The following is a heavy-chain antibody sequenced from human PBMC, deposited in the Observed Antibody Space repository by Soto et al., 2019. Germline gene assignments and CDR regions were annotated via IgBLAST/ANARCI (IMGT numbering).Heavy chain of an antibody. CDR3: ARDQYDFRSGSYYYAMEV. CDR1: GGSFSGYY. J-gene: IGHJ6*02. Sequence: SETLSLTCAVYGGSFSGYYWSWIRQPPGKGLEWIGEINHSGSTNYNPSLKGRVTMSVDTSRDQVSLRLRSVTRADTAVYYCARDQYDFRSGSYYYAMEVWGQGTKVTVS. CDR2: INHSGST. V-gene: IGHV4-34*01. D-gene: IGHD3-3*01.